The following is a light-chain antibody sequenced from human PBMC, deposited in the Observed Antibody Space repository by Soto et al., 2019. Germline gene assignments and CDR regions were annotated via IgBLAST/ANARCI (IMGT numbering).Light chain of an antibody. Sequence: EIVLTQSPGTLSLSPGERATLSCRASQSVSSSLAWYQQKTGQAPRLLISGASSRATGIPDRFSGSGSETDFTLTISRLQSEDFAIYYCQHYVTWPLAFGGGTRVENK. J-gene: IGKJ4*01. CDR2: GAS. V-gene: IGKV3-20*01. CDR3: QHYVTWPLA. CDR1: QSVSSS.